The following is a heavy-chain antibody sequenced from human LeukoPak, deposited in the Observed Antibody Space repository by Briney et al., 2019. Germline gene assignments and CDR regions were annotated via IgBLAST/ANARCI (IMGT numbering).Heavy chain of an antibody. CDR1: GFNFNHYG. V-gene: IGHV3-23*01. Sequence: GGSLRLSCEASGFNFNHYGMNWVRQAPGMGLEWVSGITAPGTTYYAGSVKGRFTISRDNSKNTVYLQMNSLTAEDTATYFCARDLHWLAFDFWGQGSLVTVSS. CDR2: ITAPGTT. D-gene: IGHD6-19*01. CDR3: ARDLHWLAFDF. J-gene: IGHJ4*02.